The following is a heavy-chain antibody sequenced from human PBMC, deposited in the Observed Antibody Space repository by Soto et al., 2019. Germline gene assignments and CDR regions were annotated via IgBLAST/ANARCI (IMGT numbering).Heavy chain of an antibody. CDR3: AREGPGVNYYGSGSYYNPHYYYGMDV. J-gene: IGHJ6*02. V-gene: IGHV3-33*01. CDR2: IWYDGSNK. CDR1: GFTFSSYG. D-gene: IGHD3-10*01. Sequence: PGGSLRLSCAASGFTFSSYGMHWFRQAPGKGLEWVAVIWYDGSNKYYADSVKGRFTISRDNSKNTLYLQMNSLRAEDTAVYYCAREGPGVNYYGSGSYYNPHYYYGMDVWGQGTTVTVSS.